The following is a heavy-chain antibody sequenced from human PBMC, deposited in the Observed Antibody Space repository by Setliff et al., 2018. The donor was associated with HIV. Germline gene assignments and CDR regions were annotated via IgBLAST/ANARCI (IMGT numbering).Heavy chain of an antibody. D-gene: IGHD5-18*01. CDR1: GYTFTSYA. V-gene: IGHV1-3*01. J-gene: IGHJ6*03. CDR3: ARDGGDTAMVSYYYYYYMDV. CDR2: INAGNGNT. Sequence: ASVKVSCKAFGYTFTSYAVHWVRQAPGQRLEWMGWINAGNGNTKYSQKFQGRVTITRDTSASTAYMELSSLRSEDTAVYYCARDGGDTAMVSYYYYYYMDVWGKGTTVTVSS.